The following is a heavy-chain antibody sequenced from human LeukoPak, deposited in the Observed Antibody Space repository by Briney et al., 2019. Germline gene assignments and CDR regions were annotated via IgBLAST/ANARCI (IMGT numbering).Heavy chain of an antibody. J-gene: IGHJ4*02. V-gene: IGHV4-34*01. CDR2: ISHGGST. CDR3: SQRPVYTSGWYYFDS. Sequence: SETLSLTCAVDGGSFSHYFSPWSRQSPGKGLEWIGEISHGGSTNYNPSFESRVAISVDTSKKEFSLKLTSVTAADTAVYYCSQRPVYTSGWYYFDSWGQGTLVTVSS. CDR1: GGSFSHYF. D-gene: IGHD6-19*01.